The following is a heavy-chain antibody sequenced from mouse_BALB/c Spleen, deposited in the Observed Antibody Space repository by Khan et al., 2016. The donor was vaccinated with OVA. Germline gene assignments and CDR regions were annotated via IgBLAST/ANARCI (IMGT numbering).Heavy chain of an antibody. CDR3: AREEALYYFDY. D-gene: IGHD3-2*02. V-gene: IGHV1S132*01. J-gene: IGHJ2*01. Sequence: VQLQESGAELVRPGASVKLSCKTSGYIFTNYWIHWVKQRSGQGLAWIARIYPGTDNTYYNEKLKDKAILNVDKSSSTAYMQLSSLKSDDSAVYFCAREEALYYFDYGGQGTTLTVSS. CDR1: GYIFTNYW. CDR2: IYPGTDNT.